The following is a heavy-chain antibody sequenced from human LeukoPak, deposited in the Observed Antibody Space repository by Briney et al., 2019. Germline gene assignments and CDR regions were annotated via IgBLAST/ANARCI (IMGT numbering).Heavy chain of an antibody. CDR2: VYYSGST. D-gene: IGHD2-15*01. J-gene: IGHJ5*02. CDR3: AAQDVNWFDP. V-gene: IGHV4-61*01. CDR1: DASVSSDNYY. Sequence: SETLSLTCTVSDASVSSDNYYWSWIRQPPGKGLEWIGYVYYSGSTYYNPSLKSRVTISVDTSKNQFSLKLSSVTAADTAVYYCAAQDVNWFDPWGQGTLVTVSS.